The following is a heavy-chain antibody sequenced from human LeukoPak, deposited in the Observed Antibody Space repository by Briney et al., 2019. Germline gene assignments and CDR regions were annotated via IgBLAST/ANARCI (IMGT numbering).Heavy chain of an antibody. Sequence: PGGSLRLSCAASGFTFDDYGMSWVRQAPGKGLEWVSGINWNGDNTNYADSLKGRFTISRDNAKNSLYLQMNSLRAEDTAVYYCAKAGGATTHYFDYWGQGTLVTVSS. CDR2: INWNGDNT. D-gene: IGHD1-26*01. J-gene: IGHJ4*02. CDR3: AKAGGATTHYFDY. CDR1: GFTFDDYG. V-gene: IGHV3-20*04.